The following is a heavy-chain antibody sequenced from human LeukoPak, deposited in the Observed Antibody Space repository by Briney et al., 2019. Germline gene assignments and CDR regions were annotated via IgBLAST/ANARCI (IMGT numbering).Heavy chain of an antibody. Sequence: SETLSLTCAVYGGSFSGYYWNWIRQPPGKGLEWIGEINHSGSTNYNPSLKSRVTISVDTSKNQFSLKLSSVTAADTAVYYCARGSKPPMVRGVTSRNYFDYWGQGTLVTVSS. CDR3: ARGSKPPMVRGVTSRNYFDY. CDR2: INHSGST. J-gene: IGHJ4*02. D-gene: IGHD3-10*01. CDR1: GGSFSGYY. V-gene: IGHV4-34*01.